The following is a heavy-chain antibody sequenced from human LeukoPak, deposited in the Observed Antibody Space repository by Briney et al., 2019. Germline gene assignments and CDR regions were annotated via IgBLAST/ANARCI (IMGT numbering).Heavy chain of an antibody. CDR1: GGTFSRFA. D-gene: IGHD5-18*01. V-gene: IGHV1-69*13. CDR2: IIPILGTS. Sequence: SVKVSCKASGGTFSRFAISWVRQAPGQGLEWMGGIIPILGTSDYAQRFRDRVTITADEDTTTAYMELSSLTSDDTAVYYCALVDAVMAGQYFYHMDVWGKGTTVPISS. CDR3: ALVDAVMAGQYFYHMDV. J-gene: IGHJ6*03.